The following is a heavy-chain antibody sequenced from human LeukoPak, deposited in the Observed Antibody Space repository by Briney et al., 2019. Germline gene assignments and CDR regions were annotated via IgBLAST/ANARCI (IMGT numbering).Heavy chain of an antibody. CDR3: ASEGYYDSSGYYS. CDR1: GGSISSYY. Sequence: SSETLSLTCTVSGGSISSYYWSWIRQPAGKGLEWIGRIYTSGSTNYNPSLKSRVTMSVDTSKNQFSPKLSSVTAADTAVYYCASEGYYDSSGYYSWGQGTLVTVSS. V-gene: IGHV4-4*07. D-gene: IGHD3-22*01. CDR2: IYTSGST. J-gene: IGHJ4*02.